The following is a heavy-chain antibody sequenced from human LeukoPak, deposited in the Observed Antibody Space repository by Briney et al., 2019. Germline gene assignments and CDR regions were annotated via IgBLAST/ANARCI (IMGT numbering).Heavy chain of an antibody. CDR3: ARASIAAAGTDY. CDR2: IYYRGTT. V-gene: IGHV4-39*07. D-gene: IGHD6-13*01. J-gene: IGHJ4*02. Sequence: SETLSLTCTVSGDSVSSSSYYWGWIRQPPGKGLEWIGSIYYRGTTYYNPSLKSRVTISVDTSKNQFSLKLSSVTAADTAVYYCARASIAAAGTDYWGQGTLVTVSS. CDR1: GDSVSSSSYY.